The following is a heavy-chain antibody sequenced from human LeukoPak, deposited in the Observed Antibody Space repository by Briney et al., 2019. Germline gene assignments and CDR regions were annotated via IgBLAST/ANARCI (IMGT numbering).Heavy chain of an antibody. V-gene: IGHV3-23*01. D-gene: IGHD3-10*01. Sequence: GGSLRLFCAASGFTFSSYAMSWVRQAPGKGLEWVSAISGSGGSTYYADSVKGRFTISRDNSKNTLYLQMNSLRAEDTAVYYCAKVYYGSGSCYKGYWGQGTLVTVSS. CDR3: AKVYYGSGSCYKGY. CDR1: GFTFSSYA. CDR2: ISGSGGST. J-gene: IGHJ4*02.